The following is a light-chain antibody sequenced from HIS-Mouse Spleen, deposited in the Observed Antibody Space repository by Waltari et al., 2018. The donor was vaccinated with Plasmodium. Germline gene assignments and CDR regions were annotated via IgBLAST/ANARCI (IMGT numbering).Light chain of an antibody. V-gene: IGKV3-20*01. J-gene: IGKJ5*01. CDR3: QQYGSSPIT. Sequence: EIVLTQSPGTLSLSPGERATLSCRVSQSVSSSYLAWYQQKPGQAPRLLILGASSMATGIPDRFSGSGSGTDFTLTISRLEPEDFAVYYCQQYGSSPITFGQGTRLEIK. CDR1: QSVSSSY. CDR2: GAS.